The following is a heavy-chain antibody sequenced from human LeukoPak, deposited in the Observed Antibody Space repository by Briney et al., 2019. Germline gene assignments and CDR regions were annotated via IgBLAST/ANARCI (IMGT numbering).Heavy chain of an antibody. Sequence: PSQTLSLTCTVSGDSINNYYWSWIRQPPGKGLEWIGYIYYSGSTNYNPSLKSRVTISVDTSKNQFSLKLSSVTAADTAVYYCARCYGSGPYYMDVWGKGTTVTISS. CDR2: IYYSGST. J-gene: IGHJ6*03. V-gene: IGHV4-59*01. CDR1: GDSINNYY. CDR3: ARCYGSGPYYMDV. D-gene: IGHD3-10*01.